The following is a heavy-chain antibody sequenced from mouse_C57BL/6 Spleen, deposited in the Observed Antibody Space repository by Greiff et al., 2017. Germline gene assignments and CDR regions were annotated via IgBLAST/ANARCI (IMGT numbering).Heavy chain of an antibody. CDR2: IYPSDSET. V-gene: IGHV1-61*01. J-gene: IGHJ2*01. D-gene: IGHD2-2*01. Sequence: QVQLQQPGAELVRPGSSVKLSCKASGYTFTSYWMDWVKQRPGQGLEWIGNIYPSDSETHYNQKFKDKATLTVDKSSSTACMQLSSLTSEDSAVYYCARRGMVTTPYYFDYWGQGTTLTVSS. CDR3: ARRGMVTTPYYFDY. CDR1: GYTFTSYW.